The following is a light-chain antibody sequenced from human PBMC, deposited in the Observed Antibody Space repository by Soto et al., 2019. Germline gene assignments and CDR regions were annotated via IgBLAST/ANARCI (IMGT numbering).Light chain of an antibody. CDR2: DAS. J-gene: IGKJ1*01. CDR3: QQYNSYSEA. Sequence: DIQMTQSPSTLSASQGDRVTITCRASQSISIWLAWYQQKPGKAPKLLIYDASSLESGVPSRFSGSGSGTEFTLTISRLQPDDFAGYYCQQYNSYSEAFGQGTKVDIK. V-gene: IGKV1-5*01. CDR1: QSISIW.